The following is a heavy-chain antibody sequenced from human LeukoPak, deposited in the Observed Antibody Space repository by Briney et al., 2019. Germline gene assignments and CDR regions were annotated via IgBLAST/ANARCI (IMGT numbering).Heavy chain of an antibody. J-gene: IGHJ4*02. CDR1: GGSISSGDYY. V-gene: IGHV4-39*07. Sequence: PSETLSLTCTVSGGSISSGDYYWSWIRQPPGKGLEWIGEINHSGSTNYNPSLKSRVTISVDTSKNQLSLKLSSVTAADTAVYYCATDTGRYGDYVIVFDYWGQGTLVTVSS. CDR3: ATDTGRYGDYVIVFDY. CDR2: INHSGST. D-gene: IGHD4-17*01.